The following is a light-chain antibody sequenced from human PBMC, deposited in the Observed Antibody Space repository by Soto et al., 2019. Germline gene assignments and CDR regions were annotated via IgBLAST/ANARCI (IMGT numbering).Light chain of an antibody. CDR3: CSYAGSSTYV. V-gene: IGLV2-23*01. CDR2: EGS. Sequence: QSVLAQPAAVSGSRGQSITISCAGTSSVVGRYNLVTWYQQHPGTAPKPMIYEGSTRPSGVSNPFSGSTSGNTASLTISGLQAEDEADYYCCSYAGSSTYVFGTGTKVTVL. J-gene: IGLJ1*01. CDR1: SSVVGRYNL.